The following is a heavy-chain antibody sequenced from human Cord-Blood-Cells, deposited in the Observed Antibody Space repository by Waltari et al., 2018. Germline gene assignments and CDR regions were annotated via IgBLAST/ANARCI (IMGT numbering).Heavy chain of an antibody. CDR2: IGVSGSST. Sequence: EVQLVESGGGLVQPGGSLRLSCAASGFTFSSYAMSWVRQAPGEGLGVVSAIGVSGSSTYYADSLKGLFTISRDNSKNTLYLQMNSLRAEDTAVYYCAKDSVATDYWGQGTLVTVSS. CDR1: GFTFSSYA. J-gene: IGHJ4*02. D-gene: IGHD5-12*01. CDR3: AKDSVATDY. V-gene: IGHV3-23*04.